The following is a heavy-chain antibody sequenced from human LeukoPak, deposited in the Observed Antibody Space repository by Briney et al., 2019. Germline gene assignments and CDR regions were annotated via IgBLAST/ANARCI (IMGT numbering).Heavy chain of an antibody. V-gene: IGHV3-48*01. J-gene: IGHJ4*02. CDR1: GFTLSRYY. D-gene: IGHD3-3*02. CDR2: ISDSSTTI. Sequence: GGSLRLSCAASGFTLSRYYMYWVRQAPGKGLECVSFISDSSTTIFYADSVKGRFTISRDNARDSLYLQMNSLRAEDTALYYCAPSPRVALGFYWGQGTLVTVSS. CDR3: APSPRVALGFY.